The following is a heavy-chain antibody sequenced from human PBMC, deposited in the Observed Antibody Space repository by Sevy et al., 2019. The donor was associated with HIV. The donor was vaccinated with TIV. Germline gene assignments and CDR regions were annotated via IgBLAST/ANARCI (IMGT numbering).Heavy chain of an antibody. D-gene: IGHD3-22*01. Sequence: ASVKVSCKASGGTFSSYAISWVRQAPGQGLEWMGGIIPIFGTANYAQKFQGRVTITADESTSTAYMELSSLRSEDTAVYYCASRGITDCYDSSGYYYVFDYWGQGTLVTVSS. CDR3: ASRGITDCYDSSGYYYVFDY. CDR1: GGTFSSYA. J-gene: IGHJ4*02. CDR2: IIPIFGTA. V-gene: IGHV1-69*13.